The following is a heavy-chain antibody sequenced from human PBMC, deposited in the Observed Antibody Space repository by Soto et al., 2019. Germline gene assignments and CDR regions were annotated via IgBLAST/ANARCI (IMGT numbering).Heavy chain of an antibody. CDR2: ISGSGGST. CDR3: AKGKLAADGTRPPYNWFDP. Sequence: EVQLLEAGGCLVQPGGSLRLSCAASGFTFSSYAMSWVRQAPGKGLEWVSAISGSGGSTYYADSVKGRFTISSDNSKNTLYLQMTSLRAEDTAVYYCAKGKLAADGTRPPYNWFDPWGQGTLVTVSS. J-gene: IGHJ5*02. CDR1: GFTFSSYA. V-gene: IGHV3-23*01. D-gene: IGHD6-13*01.